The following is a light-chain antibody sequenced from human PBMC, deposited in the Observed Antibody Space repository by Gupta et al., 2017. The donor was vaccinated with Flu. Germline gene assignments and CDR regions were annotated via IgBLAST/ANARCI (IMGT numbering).Light chain of an antibody. CDR2: RAS. CDR3: QQYNDWPSLT. J-gene: IGKJ4*01. CDR1: QSVSNN. Sequence: EIVMTQSPAPLSVSPGERATLSCRASQSVSNNLAWYQQQPGQAPRVLIYRASTRATGIPARFSGSGSGTEFTLPISSMQSEDVALYFCQQYNDWPSLTFGGGTKVEIK. V-gene: IGKV3-15*01.